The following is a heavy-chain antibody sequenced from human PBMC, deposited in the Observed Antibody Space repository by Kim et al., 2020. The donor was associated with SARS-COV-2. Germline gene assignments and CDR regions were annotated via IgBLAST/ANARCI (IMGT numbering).Heavy chain of an antibody. Sequence: ASVKVSCKVSGYTVSQLALHWVRQAPGKGLEWMGGSDPEDGEKIFAQNFRGRLTMTEDTATDTAYMELSGLRSEHTAIYYCASEGNFFDFWGQGTLVTVS. CDR1: GYTVSQLA. J-gene: IGHJ4*02. V-gene: IGHV1-24*01. D-gene: IGHD3-10*01. CDR3: ASEGNFFDF. CDR2: SDPEDGEK.